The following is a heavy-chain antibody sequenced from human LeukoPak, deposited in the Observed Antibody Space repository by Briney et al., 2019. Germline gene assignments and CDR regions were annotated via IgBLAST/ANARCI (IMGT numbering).Heavy chain of an antibody. J-gene: IGHJ3*02. CDR3: ARGFDYYDSSGYNSDAFDI. CDR1: GYTFTGYY. V-gene: IGHV1-2*02. D-gene: IGHD3-22*01. Sequence: ASVKVSCKASGYTFTGYYIHWVRQAPVQGLEWMGWINPNSGGPKYAQKFQGRVTMTRDTSISTAYMELSRLRYDDTAVYYCARGFDYYDSSGYNSDAFDIWGQGTMVTVSS. CDR2: INPNSGGP.